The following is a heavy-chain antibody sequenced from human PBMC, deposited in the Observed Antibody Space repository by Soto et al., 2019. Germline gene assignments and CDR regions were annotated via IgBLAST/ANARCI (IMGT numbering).Heavy chain of an antibody. CDR3: ARATIGYSGYDKDYYGMDV. Sequence: PGGSLRLSCAASGFTFSSYSMNWVRQAPGKGLEWVSSISSSSSYIYYADSVKGRFTISRDNAKNSLYLQMNSLRAEDTAVYYCARATIGYSGYDKDYYGMDVWGQGTTVTVSS. V-gene: IGHV3-21*01. D-gene: IGHD5-12*01. CDR1: GFTFSSYS. CDR2: ISSSSSYI. J-gene: IGHJ6*02.